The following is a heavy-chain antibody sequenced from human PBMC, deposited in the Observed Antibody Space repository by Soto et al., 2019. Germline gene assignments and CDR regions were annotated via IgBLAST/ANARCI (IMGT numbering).Heavy chain of an antibody. Sequence: EVQLVESGGGLVQPGGSLRLSCAASGFTFSNSWMHWVRQAPGKGLVWVSRINSDGSSTSYADSVKGRFTISRDNAKNTLYLQMNSLRAEDTAVYYCARGRIGVAPTSYYGMDVWGHGTTVTVSS. D-gene: IGHD6-19*01. V-gene: IGHV3-74*01. CDR3: ARGRIGVAPTSYYGMDV. CDR1: GFTFSNSW. J-gene: IGHJ6*02. CDR2: INSDGSST.